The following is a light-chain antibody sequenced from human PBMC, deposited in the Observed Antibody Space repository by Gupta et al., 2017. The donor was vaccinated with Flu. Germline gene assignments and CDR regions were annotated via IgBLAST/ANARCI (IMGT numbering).Light chain of an antibody. CDR3: QQLKT. CDR1: QGISSY. Sequence: SAAVGDRVTITCRVSQGISSYLAWYQQKPGRAPNLLIYGASALHSGVPSRFSGSVSGTEFTLTISSLQPEDFATYYCQQLKTFGQGTKVEMK. V-gene: IGKV1-9*01. CDR2: GAS. J-gene: IGKJ1*01.